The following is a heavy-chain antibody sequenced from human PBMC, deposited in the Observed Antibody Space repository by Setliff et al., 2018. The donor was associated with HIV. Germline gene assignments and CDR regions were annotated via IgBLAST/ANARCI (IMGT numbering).Heavy chain of an antibody. CDR3: ALTGHRLLRGYMDV. V-gene: IGHV4-4*07. CDR2: LYVSGDT. D-gene: IGHD2-15*01. Sequence: SETLSLTCYVTDDPISSHYWSWVRQPAGKGLEWIGRLYVSGDTNYNPSLKSRVTMSLDTSKKHFSLNLKSVTAADTAVYYCALTGHRLLRGYMDVWGKGTTVTSP. CDR1: DDPISSHY. J-gene: IGHJ6*03.